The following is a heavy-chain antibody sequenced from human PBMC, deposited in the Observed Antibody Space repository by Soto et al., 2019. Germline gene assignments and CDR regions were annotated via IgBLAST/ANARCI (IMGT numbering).Heavy chain of an antibody. CDR1: GITFGSYW. J-gene: IGHJ4*02. Sequence: PGGSLRLSCAASGITFGSYWMSWVRQAPGKGLEWVATIKQDGSEIYYVDSVKGRFTVYRDNAKNSLYLKMNSLRAEDTAVYYCARDDSSGWISFEHWGQGT. CDR3: ARDDSSGWISFEH. V-gene: IGHV3-7*01. CDR2: IKQDGSEI. D-gene: IGHD6-19*01.